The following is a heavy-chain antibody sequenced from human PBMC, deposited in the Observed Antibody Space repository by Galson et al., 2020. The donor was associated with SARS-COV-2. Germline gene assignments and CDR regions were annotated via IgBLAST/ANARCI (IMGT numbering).Heavy chain of an antibody. CDR1: GFTFSSYS. CDR2: IISSSSYI. Sequence: AGGSSLSCAASGFTFSSYSMNWVRQAPGKGLEWVSSIISSSSYIYYADSVKCRFTISRDNAKNSLYLQMNSLRAEDTAVYYCARDLSIAAAGRGVFDIWGQGTMVTVSS. D-gene: IGHD6-13*01. V-gene: IGHV3-21*01. J-gene: IGHJ3*02. CDR3: ARDLSIAAAGRGVFDI.